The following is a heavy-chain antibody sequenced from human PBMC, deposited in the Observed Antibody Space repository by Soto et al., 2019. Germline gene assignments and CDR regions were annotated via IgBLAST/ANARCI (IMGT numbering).Heavy chain of an antibody. J-gene: IGHJ6*02. Sequence: TGGSLRLSCAASGFTFSSYGMHWVRQAPGKGLEWVAVIWYDGSNKYYADSVKGRFTISRDNSKNTLYLQMNSLRAEDTAVYYCARGVAGILGYYYGMDVWGQGTTVTVSS. CDR2: IWYDGSNK. D-gene: IGHD6-19*01. CDR1: GFTFSSYG. V-gene: IGHV3-33*01. CDR3: ARGVAGILGYYYGMDV.